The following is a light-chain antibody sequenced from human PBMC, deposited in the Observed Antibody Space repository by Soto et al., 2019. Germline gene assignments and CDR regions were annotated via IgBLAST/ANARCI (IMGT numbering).Light chain of an antibody. CDR1: NSDVGAYNY. CDR2: DVN. J-gene: IGLJ3*02. V-gene: IGLV2-14*01. Sequence: QSALTQPASVSGSPGQSITISCTGTNSDVGAYNYVSWYQQHPGKAPKLMIYDVNNRPSGVSNRFSGSKSGNTASLTISGLQAEDEADYYCCSYTSSASWVFGGGTQLTVL. CDR3: CSYTSSASWV.